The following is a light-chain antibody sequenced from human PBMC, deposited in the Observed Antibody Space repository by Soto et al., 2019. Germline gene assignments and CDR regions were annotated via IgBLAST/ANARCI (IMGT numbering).Light chain of an antibody. Sequence: QSVLTQPASVSGSPGQSITISCTGTSSDFGAYRYVSWYQQHPGKAPKLIIYEVSNRPSGVSNRFSGSKSGNTASLTVSELQAEDEADYYCSSYTTTNTLVFGTGTKVTVL. CDR3: SSYTTTNTLV. CDR1: SSDFGAYRY. J-gene: IGLJ1*01. V-gene: IGLV2-14*01. CDR2: EVS.